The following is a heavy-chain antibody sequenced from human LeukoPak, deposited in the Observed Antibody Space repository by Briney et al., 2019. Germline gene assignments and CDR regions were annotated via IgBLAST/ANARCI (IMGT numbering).Heavy chain of an antibody. CDR3: ARAMAERRTYYMDV. Sequence: GGSLRLSCAASGFTFDDYGMGWVRQAPGKGLEWVSGINWNGGSTGYADSVKGRFTISRDNAKDSLYLQMNSLRAEDTALYYCARAMAERRTYYMDVWGKGTTVTVSS. J-gene: IGHJ6*03. CDR2: INWNGGST. CDR1: GFTFDDYG. V-gene: IGHV3-20*04. D-gene: IGHD3-10*01.